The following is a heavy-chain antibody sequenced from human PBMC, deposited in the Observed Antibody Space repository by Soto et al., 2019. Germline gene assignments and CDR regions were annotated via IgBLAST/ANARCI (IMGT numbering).Heavy chain of an antibody. CDR2: INPNSGGT. Sequence: ASVKVSCKASGYTFTGYYMHWVRQAPGQGLEWMGWINPNSGGTNYAQKFQGGVTMTRDTSISTAYMELSRLRSDDTAVYYCAREGYPSSDYYGMDVWGQGTTVTVSS. D-gene: IGHD5-12*01. J-gene: IGHJ6*02. CDR3: AREGYPSSDYYGMDV. V-gene: IGHV1-2*02. CDR1: GYTFTGYY.